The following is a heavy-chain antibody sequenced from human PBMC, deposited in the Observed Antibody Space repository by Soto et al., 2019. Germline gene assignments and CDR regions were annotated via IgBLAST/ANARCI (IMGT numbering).Heavy chain of an antibody. CDR2: IIPIFGTA. J-gene: IGHJ4*02. CDR1: GGTFSSYA. Sequence: QVQLVQSGAEVKKPGSTVKVSCKASGGTFSSYAISWVRQAPGQGLEWMGGIIPIFGTANYAQKFQGSVAITADESTSRGYMGLRSLRSEDTAVYYCAVPPYSSGWYGLDYWGQGPLVIVSS. D-gene: IGHD6-19*01. CDR3: AVPPYSSGWYGLDY. V-gene: IGHV1-69*01.